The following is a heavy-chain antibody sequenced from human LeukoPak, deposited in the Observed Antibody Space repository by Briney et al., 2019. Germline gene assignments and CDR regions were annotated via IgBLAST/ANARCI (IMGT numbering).Heavy chain of an antibody. CDR2: ISYDGSNA. V-gene: IGHV3-30*19. CDR1: GFTFSSYG. CDR3: AKDYDILTGYSNGYYFDY. Sequence: GGSLRLSCAASGFTFSSYGMHWVRQAPGKGLEWVALISYDGSNAYYVDSVKGRFTISRDNYKNTLYLQMNTLRTEDTALYYCAKDYDILTGYSNGYYFDYWGQGTLVIVSS. J-gene: IGHJ4*02. D-gene: IGHD3-9*01.